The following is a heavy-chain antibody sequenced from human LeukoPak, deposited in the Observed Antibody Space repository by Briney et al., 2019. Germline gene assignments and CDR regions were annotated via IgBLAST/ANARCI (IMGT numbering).Heavy chain of an antibody. Sequence: SETLSLTCTVSGGSVSNSNYYWNWIRQPPGKELEWIGYIYSSGSTNYDPSLKSRVTISVDTSKNQFSLKLSSVTAADTAVYYCARARAGAQGCFDPWGQGTLVTVSS. CDR1: GGSVSNSNYY. CDR2: IYSSGST. V-gene: IGHV4-61*01. CDR3: ARARAGAQGCFDP. J-gene: IGHJ5*02. D-gene: IGHD3-10*01.